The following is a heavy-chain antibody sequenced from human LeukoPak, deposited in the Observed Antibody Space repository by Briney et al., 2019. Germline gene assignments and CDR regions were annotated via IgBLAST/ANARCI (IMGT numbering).Heavy chain of an antibody. CDR2: IYYSGST. Sequence: PSETLSLTCTVSGGSISSGGYYWSWIRQHPGKGLEWIGYIYYSGSTYYNPSLKSRVTISVDTSKNQFSLKLSSVTAADTAVHYCARYDIVATILDYWGQGTLVTVSS. J-gene: IGHJ4*02. CDR1: GGSISSGGYY. D-gene: IGHD5-12*01. V-gene: IGHV4-31*03. CDR3: ARYDIVATILDY.